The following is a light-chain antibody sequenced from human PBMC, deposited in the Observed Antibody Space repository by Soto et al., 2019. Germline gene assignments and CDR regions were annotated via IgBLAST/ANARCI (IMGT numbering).Light chain of an antibody. CDR3: QRYNNWPVT. J-gene: IGKJ4*01. Sequence: EIVMTQSPATLSVSPGERATISCRASQSVSSNLAWYQQKPGQAPRLLIYGASTRATGIPARFSGSGSGTEFTLTISSLQSEDFAVYYCQRYNNWPVTFGGGTKVEIK. V-gene: IGKV3-15*01. CDR1: QSVSSN. CDR2: GAS.